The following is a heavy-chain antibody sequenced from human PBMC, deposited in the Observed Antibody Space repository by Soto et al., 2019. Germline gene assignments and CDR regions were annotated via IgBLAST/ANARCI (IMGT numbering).Heavy chain of an antibody. CDR3: ARPSYYYGSGSYYNEDYYYCGMDV. Sequence: EVQLLESGGGLVQPGGSLRLSCAASGFTFSSYAMSWVRQAPGKGLEWVSAISGLAGSTYYADSVKGRFTISRDNSKNTLYLQMNSLRAEDTAVYYCARPSYYYGSGSYYNEDYYYCGMDVWGQGTTVTVSS. CDR1: GFTFSSYA. V-gene: IGHV3-23*01. D-gene: IGHD3-10*01. J-gene: IGHJ6*02. CDR2: ISGLAGST.